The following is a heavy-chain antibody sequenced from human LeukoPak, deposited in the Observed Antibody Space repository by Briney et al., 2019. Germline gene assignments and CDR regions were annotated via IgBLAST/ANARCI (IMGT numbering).Heavy chain of an antibody. CDR3: ARLPPMQWLAPGEEDYGMDV. Sequence: GASVKVSCKASGYTFTGYYMHWVRQAPGQGLEWMGWINPNSGGTNYAQKFQGWVTMTRDTSISTAYMELSRLRSDDTAVYYCARLPPMQWLAPGEEDYGMDVWGQGTTVTVSS. CDR2: INPNSGGT. J-gene: IGHJ6*02. V-gene: IGHV1-2*04. D-gene: IGHD6-19*01. CDR1: GYTFTGYY.